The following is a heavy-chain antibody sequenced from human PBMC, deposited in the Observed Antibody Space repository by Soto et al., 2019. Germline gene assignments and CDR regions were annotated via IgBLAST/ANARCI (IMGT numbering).Heavy chain of an antibody. V-gene: IGHV1-18*01. CDR2: ISAYNGNT. CDR1: GYTFTSYG. J-gene: IGHJ6*02. D-gene: IGHD2-15*01. Sequence: ASVKVSCKASGYTFTSYGISWVRQAPGQGLEWMGWISAYNGNTNYAQKLQGRVTMTTDTSTSTAYMELRSLRSDDTAVYYCARDPATYCSGGSCPYGMDVWGQGTTVTAP. CDR3: ARDPATYCSGGSCPYGMDV.